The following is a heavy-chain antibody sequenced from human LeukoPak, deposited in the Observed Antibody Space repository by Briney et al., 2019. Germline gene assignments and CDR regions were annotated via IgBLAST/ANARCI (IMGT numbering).Heavy chain of an antibody. V-gene: IGHV3-21*01. Sequence: GGSLRLSCAASGFTFSSYSLNWVRQAPGKGLEWVSSITTSSSYIYYADSVKGRFTISRDNAKNSLYLQMNSLRAEDTAVFYCARNYYYDTHDYWGQGILVTVSS. D-gene: IGHD3-22*01. CDR2: ITTSSSYI. J-gene: IGHJ4*02. CDR3: ARNYYYDTHDY. CDR1: GFTFSSYS.